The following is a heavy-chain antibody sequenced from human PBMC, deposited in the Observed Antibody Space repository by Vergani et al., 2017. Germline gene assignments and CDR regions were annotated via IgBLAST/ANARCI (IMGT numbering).Heavy chain of an antibody. J-gene: IGHJ4*02. Sequence: EVQLVESGGGLVKPGGSLRLSCAASGFTFSSYSMNWVRQAPGKGLEWVSSISSISSYIYYADSVKGRFTISRDNAKNSLYLQMNSLRAEDTAVYYCARTNWGFDYWGQGTLVTVSS. CDR2: ISSISSYI. V-gene: IGHV3-21*01. D-gene: IGHD7-27*01. CDR3: ARTNWGFDY. CDR1: GFTFSSYS.